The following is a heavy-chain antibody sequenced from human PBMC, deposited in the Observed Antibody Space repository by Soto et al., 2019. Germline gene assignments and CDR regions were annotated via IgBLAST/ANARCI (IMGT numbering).Heavy chain of an antibody. CDR1: GFTFSSYA. D-gene: IGHD3-10*01. J-gene: IGHJ6*03. V-gene: IGHV3-23*01. Sequence: PGGSLRLSCAASGFTFSSYAMSWVRQAPGKGLEWVSAISGSGGSTYYADSVKGRFTISRDNSKNTLYLQMNSLRAEDTAVYYCAKTPSGSYYYYMDVWGKGTTVTVSS. CDR2: ISGSGGST. CDR3: AKTPSGSYYYYMDV.